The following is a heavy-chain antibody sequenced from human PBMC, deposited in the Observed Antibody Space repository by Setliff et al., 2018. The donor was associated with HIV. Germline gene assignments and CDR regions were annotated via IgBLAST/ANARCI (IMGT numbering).Heavy chain of an antibody. Sequence: ASVKVSCKASGYTFTTYAMIWVRQAPGQSLERMGWINTGNGNTRLSQKFQGRVTISRDTSASTAYVEPYSLTSEDTAVYYCARTLTYYFDGSFSSGPADYWGLGTLVTVSS. J-gene: IGHJ4*02. CDR3: ARTLTYYFDGSFSSGPADY. CDR1: GYTFTTYA. V-gene: IGHV1-3*04. D-gene: IGHD3-22*01. CDR2: INTGNGNT.